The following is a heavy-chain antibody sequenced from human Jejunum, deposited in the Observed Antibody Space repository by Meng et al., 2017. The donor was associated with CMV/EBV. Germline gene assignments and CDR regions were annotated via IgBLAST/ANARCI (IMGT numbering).Heavy chain of an antibody. D-gene: IGHD1-26*01. V-gene: IGHV3-66*02. Sequence: SCAASGFSVNTNYISWVRQAPGKGLEWVAIIYSDHSGGTTYYADSVEGRFTISRDNSKNTLYLQMNSLRAEDTALYYCTKEGGNHFWGQGTLVTVSS. CDR3: TKEGGNHF. J-gene: IGHJ4*02. CDR1: GFSVNTNY. CDR2: IYSDHSGGTT.